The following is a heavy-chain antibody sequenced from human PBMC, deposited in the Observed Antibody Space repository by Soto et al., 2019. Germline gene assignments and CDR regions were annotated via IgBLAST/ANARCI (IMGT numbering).Heavy chain of an antibody. J-gene: IGHJ6*02. CDR1: GFTFSSYT. V-gene: IGHV3-48*02. CDR2: ITEDSRFI. D-gene: IGHD1-26*01. Sequence: EVQLVESGGGWAQPGGSLRLSCAASGFTFSSYTMNWVRQAPGKGLEWVSHITEDSRFIYYADSVKGRFTISRDNAQNSLYLQMNSLRDEDTGLYYCVRDHVVGPTELYYGMDVWGQGTTVTVSS. CDR3: VRDHVVGPTELYYGMDV.